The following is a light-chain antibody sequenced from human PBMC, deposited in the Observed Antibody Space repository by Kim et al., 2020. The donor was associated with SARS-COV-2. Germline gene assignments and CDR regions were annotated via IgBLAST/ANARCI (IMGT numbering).Light chain of an antibody. J-gene: IGLJ2*01. CDR2: GKN. V-gene: IGLV3-19*01. CDR1: SLRSYY. Sequence: LGQTVTITCQGPSLRSYYASWYQQKPGQAPVLVIYGKNNRPSGIPDRFSGSSSGNTASLTITGAQAEDEADYYCNSRDSSGNLLVFGGGTQLTVL. CDR3: NSRDSSGNLLV.